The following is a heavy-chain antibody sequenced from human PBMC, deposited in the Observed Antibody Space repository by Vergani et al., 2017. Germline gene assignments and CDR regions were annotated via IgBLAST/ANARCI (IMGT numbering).Heavy chain of an antibody. CDR1: GGTFSSYA. CDR2: IIPIFGTA. Sequence: QVLLVQSGAEVKKPGASVRVSCKASGGTFSSYAISWVRQAPGQGLEWMGGIIPIFGTANYAQKFQGRVTITADESTSTAYMELSSLRSEDTAVYYCARLYGGYYYYGMDVWGQGTTVTVSS. CDR3: ARLYGGYYYYGMDV. D-gene: IGHD4/OR15-4a*01. V-gene: IGHV1-69*01. J-gene: IGHJ6*02.